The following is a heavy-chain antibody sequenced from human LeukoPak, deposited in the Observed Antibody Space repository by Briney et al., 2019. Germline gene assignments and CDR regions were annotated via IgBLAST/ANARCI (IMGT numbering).Heavy chain of an antibody. D-gene: IGHD1-1*01. Sequence: SETLSLTCTVSGGSISSYYWSWIRQPPGKGLEWIGYIYYSGSTNYNPSLKSRVTISVDTSKNQFSLQLNSVTPEDTAVYYCARGYLNGGFDYWGQGTLVTVSS. V-gene: IGHV4-59*12. J-gene: IGHJ4*02. CDR1: GGSISSYY. CDR3: ARGYLNGGFDY. CDR2: IYYSGST.